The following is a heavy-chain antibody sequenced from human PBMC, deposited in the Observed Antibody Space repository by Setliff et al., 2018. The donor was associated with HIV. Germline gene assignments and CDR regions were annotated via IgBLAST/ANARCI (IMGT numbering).Heavy chain of an antibody. CDR1: GFSFGNHW. J-gene: IGHJ4*02. D-gene: IGHD6-13*01. Sequence: PGGSLRLSCGASGFSFGNHWMYWVRQAPGKGLVWVSRINSDGSITDYADSVKGRFTISKDHSKNTLYLQMNSLRAEDTAVYYCAKNLYRSGWSPLDYWGQGTLVTVSS. CDR3: AKNLYRSGWSPLDY. CDR2: INSDGSIT. V-gene: IGHV3-74*01.